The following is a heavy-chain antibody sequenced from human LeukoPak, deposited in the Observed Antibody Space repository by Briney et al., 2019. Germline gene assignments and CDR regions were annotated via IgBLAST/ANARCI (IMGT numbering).Heavy chain of an antibody. CDR1: GGSFSGYY. V-gene: IGHV4-34*01. CDR3: ARLYYDFWSGYRNSDY. CDR2: INHSGST. J-gene: IGHJ4*02. D-gene: IGHD3-3*01. Sequence: SETLSLTCAVYGGSFSGYYWSWIRQPPGKGLEWIGEINHSGSTNYNPSLKSRVTISVDTSKNQFSLKLSSVTAADTAVYYCARLYYDFWSGYRNSDYWGQGTLVTVSS.